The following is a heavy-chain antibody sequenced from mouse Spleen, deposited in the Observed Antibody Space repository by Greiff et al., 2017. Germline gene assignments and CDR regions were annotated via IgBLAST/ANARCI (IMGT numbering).Heavy chain of an antibody. CDR3: ARSELAYGYYGWFAY. CDR2: INPNYGAT. CDR1: GYSFTDYN. J-gene: IGHJ3*01. D-gene: IGHD2-3*01. Sequence: LVESGPELVKPGASVKISCKASGYSFTDYNMNWVKQSNGKSLEWIGVINPNYGATSYNQKFKGKATLTVDQSSSTAYMQLNSLTSEDSAVDYCARSELAYGYYGWFAYWGQGTLVTVSA. V-gene: IGHV1-39*01.